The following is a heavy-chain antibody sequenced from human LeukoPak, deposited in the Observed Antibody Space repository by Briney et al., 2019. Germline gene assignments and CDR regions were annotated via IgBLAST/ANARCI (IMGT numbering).Heavy chain of an antibody. V-gene: IGHV3-23*01. D-gene: IGHD3-16*02. CDR3: AKKEGYTYFSWYMDV. CDR1: VFTSRSFA. J-gene: IGHJ6*03. CDR2: IFGSGRAT. Sequence: GGSLRLSCAPSVFTSRSFAMSWVREAPGKGVEWVSGIFGSGRATFYTHSVKGAFTISRYNSKNTLYLQRSSLRAEDTAIYYCAKKEGYTYFSWYMDVWGKGTTVTVSS.